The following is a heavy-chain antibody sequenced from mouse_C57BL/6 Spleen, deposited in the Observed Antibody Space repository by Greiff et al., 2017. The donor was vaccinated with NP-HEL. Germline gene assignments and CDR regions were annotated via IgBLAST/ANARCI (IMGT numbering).Heavy chain of an antibody. J-gene: IGHJ1*03. V-gene: IGHV1-66*01. CDR1: GYSFTSYY. CDR3: ARYYYGYDGYFDV. Sequence: QVQLQQSGPELVKPGASVKISCKASGYSFTSYYIHWVKQRPGQGLEWIGWIYPGSGNTKYNEKFKGKATLTADTSSSTAYMQLSSLTSEDSAVYYCARYYYGYDGYFDVWGTGTTVTVSS. D-gene: IGHD2-2*01. CDR2: IYPGSGNT.